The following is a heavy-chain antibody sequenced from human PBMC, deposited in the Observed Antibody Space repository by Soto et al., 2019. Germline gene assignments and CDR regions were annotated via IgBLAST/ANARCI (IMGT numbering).Heavy chain of an antibody. J-gene: IGHJ4*02. CDR3: ARVPDSSGCKREPFDY. CDR2: INHSGST. Sequence: QVQLQQWGAGLLKPSETLSLTCAVYGGSFSGYYWSWIRQPPGKGLEWIGEINHSGSTNYNPSLKSQVTISVATSKNQFSRKLGSVTAADTAVYYCARVPDSSGCKREPFDYWGQGTLVTVSS. D-gene: IGHD6-19*01. V-gene: IGHV4-34*01. CDR1: GGSFSGYY.